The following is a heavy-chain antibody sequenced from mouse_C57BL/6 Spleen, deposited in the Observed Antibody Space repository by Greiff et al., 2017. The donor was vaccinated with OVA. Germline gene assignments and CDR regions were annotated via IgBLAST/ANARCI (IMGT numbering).Heavy chain of an antibody. V-gene: IGHV1-50*01. CDR1: GYTFTSYW. J-gene: IGHJ2*01. Sequence: QVQLQQPGAELVKPGASVKLSCKASGYTFTSYWMQWVKQRPGQGLEWIGEIDPSDSYTNYNQKFKGKATLTVDTSSSTAYMQLSSLTSEDSAVYYCARRGVITTAFDYWGQGTTLTVSS. D-gene: IGHD1-1*01. CDR3: ARRGVITTAFDY. CDR2: IDPSDSYT.